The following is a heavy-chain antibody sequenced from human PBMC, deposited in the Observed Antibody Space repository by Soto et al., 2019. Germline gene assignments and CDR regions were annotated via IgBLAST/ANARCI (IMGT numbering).Heavy chain of an antibody. D-gene: IGHD2-21*01. CDR1: GYTFTNYA. CDR2: ISAYNGDT. V-gene: IGHV1-18*01. CDR3: ARPQRTTYSSIYYFDY. Sequence: QVQLVQSGAEVKKPGASVKVSCKASGYTFTNYAISWVRQAPGQGLEWMGRISAYNGDTNYAQMVQGRVTMNTDTSTSSAYMELRSLRSDDTAVYYCARPQRTTYSSIYYFDYWGQGTLVTVSS. J-gene: IGHJ4*02.